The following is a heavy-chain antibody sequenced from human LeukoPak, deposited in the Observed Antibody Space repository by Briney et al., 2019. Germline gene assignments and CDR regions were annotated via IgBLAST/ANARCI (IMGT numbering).Heavy chain of an antibody. D-gene: IGHD5-12*01. CDR1: GFTFTTHW. CDR2: IKPDGSDT. CDR3: ARGKYGGYFIDY. V-gene: IGHV3-74*01. Sequence: GGSLRLSCGASGFTFTTHWILWVRQAPGKGLVWVSRIKPDGSDTNYADSVKGRFTISRDNAKNTVYLQMNSLRAEDTAVYYCARGKYGGYFIDYWGQGTLVTVSS. J-gene: IGHJ4*02.